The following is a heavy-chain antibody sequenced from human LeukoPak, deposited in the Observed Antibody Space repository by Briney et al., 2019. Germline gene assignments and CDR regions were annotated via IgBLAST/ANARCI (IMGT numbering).Heavy chain of an antibody. D-gene: IGHD1-14*01. CDR2: ISSNGGST. Sequence: GGSVRLSCAASGFTFSSYTMHWARQAPGKGLEYVSAISSNGGSTYYANSVKGRFTISRDNSKNTLYLQMGSLRAEDMAVYYCARGSPNLNFDYWGQGTLVTVSS. V-gene: IGHV3-64*01. CDR1: GFTFSSYT. J-gene: IGHJ4*02. CDR3: ARGSPNLNFDY.